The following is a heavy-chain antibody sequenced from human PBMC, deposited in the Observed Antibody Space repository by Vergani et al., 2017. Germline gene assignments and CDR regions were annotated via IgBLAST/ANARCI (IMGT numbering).Heavy chain of an antibody. CDR2: IYWDDDK. J-gene: IGHJ2*01. D-gene: IGHD6-13*01. CDR1: GFSLSTSGVG. Sequence: QITLKESGPTLVKPTQTLTLTCTFSGFSLSTSGVGVGWIRQPPGKALEWLALIYWDDDKRYSPSLESRLTITKDTSKNQVVLTMTNMDPVDTATYYCAHSPSIAADGTDWYFDLWGRGTLVTVSS. V-gene: IGHV2-5*02. CDR3: AHSPSIAADGTDWYFDL.